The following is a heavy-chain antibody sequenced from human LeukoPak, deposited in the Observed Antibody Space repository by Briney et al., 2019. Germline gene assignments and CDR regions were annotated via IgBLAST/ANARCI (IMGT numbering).Heavy chain of an antibody. CDR3: TRVARFGEYNWFDP. Sequence: SQTLSLTCTVSGGSISSGGYYWSWIRQHPGKGLEWIGYIYYSGSTYYNPSLKSRVTISVDTSKNQLSLKLSSVTAADTAVYYCTRVARFGEYNWFDPWGQGTLVTVSS. D-gene: IGHD3-10*01. V-gene: IGHV4-31*03. CDR2: IYYSGST. CDR1: GGSISSGGYY. J-gene: IGHJ5*02.